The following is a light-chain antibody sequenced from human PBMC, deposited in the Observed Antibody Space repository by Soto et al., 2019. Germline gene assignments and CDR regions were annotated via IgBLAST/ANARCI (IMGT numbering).Light chain of an antibody. CDR1: QSVSSY. J-gene: IGKJ1*01. CDR3: QQRSNWPLT. V-gene: IGKV3-11*01. CDR2: DAS. Sequence: EIVLTQSPATLSLSPGERATLSCRASQSVSSYLAWYQQKPGQAPRLLIYDASNRATGIPARFSGSGSWTDFTLTISSLEPEDFAVYYCQQRSNWPLTCGQGTKVEIK.